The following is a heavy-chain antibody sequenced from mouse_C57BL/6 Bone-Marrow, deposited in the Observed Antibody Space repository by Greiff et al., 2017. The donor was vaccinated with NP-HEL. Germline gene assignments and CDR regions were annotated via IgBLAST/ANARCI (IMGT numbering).Heavy chain of an antibody. D-gene: IGHD2-3*01. CDR1: GFTFSSYA. CDR2: ISSGGDYI. CDR3: TSLDGYYPWFAY. V-gene: IGHV5-9-1*02. J-gene: IGHJ3*01. Sequence: EVQRVESGEGLVKPGGSLKLSCAASGFTFSSYAMSWVRQTPEKRLEWVAYISSGGDYIYYADNVQGRFTISRDNDRNTLYLQMSSLKSEDTAMYYCTSLDGYYPWFAYWGQGTLVTVSA.